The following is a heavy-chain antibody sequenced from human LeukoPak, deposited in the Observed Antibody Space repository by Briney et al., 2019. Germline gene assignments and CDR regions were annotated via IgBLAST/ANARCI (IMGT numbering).Heavy chain of an antibody. J-gene: IGHJ6*03. CDR3: ARLPDYYYYYMDV. CDR1: GGSISSSSYY. CDR2: TYYSGST. D-gene: IGHD1-14*01. V-gene: IGHV4-39*01. Sequence: KSSETLSLTCTVSGGSISSSSYYWGWIRQPPGKGLEWIGSTYYSGSTYYNPSLKSRVTISVDTSKNQFSLRLSSVTAADTAVYYCARLPDYYYYYMDVWGKGTTVTISS.